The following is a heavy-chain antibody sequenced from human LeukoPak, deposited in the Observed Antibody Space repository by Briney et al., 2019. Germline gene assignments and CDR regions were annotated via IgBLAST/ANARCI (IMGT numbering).Heavy chain of an antibody. CDR3: ARVAAEVVGVPGAIGFGWLRRDYYYMDV. J-gene: IGHJ6*03. Sequence: ASVKVSCKASGYTFSDYYLHWLRQAPGQGLEWMGWINPYSGGTNYAQKFQGRVTMTRDTSISTAYMELSRLRSDDTAVYYCARVAAEVVGVPGAIGFGWLRRDYYYMDVWGKGTTVTVSS. CDR2: INPYSGGT. V-gene: IGHV1-2*02. CDR1: GYTFSDYY. D-gene: IGHD2-2*02.